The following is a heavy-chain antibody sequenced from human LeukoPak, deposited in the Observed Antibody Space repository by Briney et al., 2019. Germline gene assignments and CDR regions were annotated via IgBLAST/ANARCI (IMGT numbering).Heavy chain of an antibody. J-gene: IGHJ4*02. CDR3: TTVMITFGGVIPNY. CDR1: GFTFSNAW. D-gene: IGHD3-16*02. CDR2: IKSKTDGGTA. V-gene: IGHV3-15*01. Sequence: PGGALRLSCAASGFTFSNAWMNWVRRAPGKGLEWVGRIKSKTDGGTADYAAPVKGRSTISRDDSKTTLYLQMNDLKTEDTAVYYCTTVMITFGGVIPNYWGQGTLVTVSS.